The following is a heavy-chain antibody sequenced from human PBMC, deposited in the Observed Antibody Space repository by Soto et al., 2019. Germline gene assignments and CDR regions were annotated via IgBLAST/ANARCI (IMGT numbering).Heavy chain of an antibody. J-gene: IGHJ6*02. CDR1: GGSVSSTTYY. CDR3: ARDLTMVRGVTDYYGMDV. Sequence: PSETLSLTCAVSGGSVSSTTYYWGWIRQPPGTGLEWIGNIYYSGSTNYNPSLKSRVTISVDTSKNQFSLKLSSVTAADTAVYYCARDLTMVRGVTDYYGMDVWGQGTTVTVSS. V-gene: IGHV4-61*01. CDR2: IYYSGST. D-gene: IGHD3-10*01.